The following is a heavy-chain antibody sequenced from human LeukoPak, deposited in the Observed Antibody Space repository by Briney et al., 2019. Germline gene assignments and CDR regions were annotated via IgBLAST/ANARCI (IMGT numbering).Heavy chain of an antibody. CDR3: ARRMNSGSYYPSYYFDY. D-gene: IGHD3-10*01. Sequence: ASVSVSCKASGYTFTNYGFSWVRQPPGQGLEWVGWITTYNGITNYAQKLQGRVTMTTDTSTSTDYMELRSVGSEDTAVYYCARRMNSGSYYPSYYFDYWGQGTLVTVSS. CDR2: ITTYNGIT. V-gene: IGHV1-18*01. CDR1: GYTFTNYG. J-gene: IGHJ4*02.